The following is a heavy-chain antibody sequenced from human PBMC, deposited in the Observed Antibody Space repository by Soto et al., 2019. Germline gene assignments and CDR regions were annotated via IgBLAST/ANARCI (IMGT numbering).Heavy chain of an antibody. J-gene: IGHJ6*02. D-gene: IGHD6-6*01. CDR1: GYTFTVYY. Sequence: ASLKVSCKASGYTFTVYYMHWVRQAPGQGLEWMGWINPNSGGTNYAQKFQGWVTMTRDTSISTAYMELSRLRSDDTAVYYCGSDMSYSSSLGGMDVCSQCTSVSV. CDR3: GSDMSYSSSLGGMDV. CDR2: INPNSGGT. V-gene: IGHV1-2*04.